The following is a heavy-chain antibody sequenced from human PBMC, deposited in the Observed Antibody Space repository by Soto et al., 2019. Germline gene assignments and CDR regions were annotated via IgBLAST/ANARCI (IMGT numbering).Heavy chain of an antibody. D-gene: IGHD2-15*01. Sequence: EVQLLESGGDLVQPGGSLRLSCAASGFTFSTYAMSWVRQAPGKGLEWVSVISGSGGSTYYADSVKGRFTMSRDNSKNTLYLQMNSLRAEDTAVYYCAKVIVVVAATGDYFDYWGQGTLVTVSS. CDR3: AKVIVVVAATGDYFDY. J-gene: IGHJ4*02. CDR1: GFTFSTYA. CDR2: ISGSGGST. V-gene: IGHV3-23*01.